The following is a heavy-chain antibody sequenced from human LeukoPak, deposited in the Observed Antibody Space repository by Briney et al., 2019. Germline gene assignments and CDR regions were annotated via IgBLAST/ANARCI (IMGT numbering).Heavy chain of an antibody. CDR1: GYTFTGYY. CDR3: AINYEFWSGPNSGSFDY. V-gene: IGHV1-2*02. Sequence: ASVKVSCKASGYTFTGYYMHWVRQAPGQGLEWMGWINPNSGGTNYAQKFQGRVTMTRDTSISTAYMELSRLRSDDTAVYYCAINYEFWSGPNSGSFDYWGQGTLVTVSS. J-gene: IGHJ4*02. CDR2: INPNSGGT. D-gene: IGHD3-3*01.